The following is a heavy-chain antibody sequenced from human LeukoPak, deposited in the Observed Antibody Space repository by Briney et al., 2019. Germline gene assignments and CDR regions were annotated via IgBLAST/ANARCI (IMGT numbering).Heavy chain of an antibody. CDR1: GGSISSGSYY. CDR2: IYTSGST. CDR3: ARAVYWFDP. J-gene: IGHJ5*02. Sequence: PSETLSLTCTVSGGSISSGSYYWSWIRQPAGKGLEWIGRIYTSGSTNYNPSLKSRVTISVDTSKNQFSLKLSSVTAADTAVYYRARAVYWFDPWGQGTLVTVSS. V-gene: IGHV4-61*02.